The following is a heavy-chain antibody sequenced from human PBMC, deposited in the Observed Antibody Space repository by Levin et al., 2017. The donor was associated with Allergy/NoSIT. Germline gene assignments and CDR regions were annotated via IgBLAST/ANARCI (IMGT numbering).Heavy chain of an antibody. D-gene: IGHD2-21*01. Sequence: GESLKISCAASGFTFSTYWMHWVRQAPGKGLVWVSRINEDGSTTTYADSVKGRFTISRDNAKNTLYLQMNSLRAEDTAVYYCAKDLSGGEDFWGQGTLVTVSS. V-gene: IGHV3-74*01. CDR2: INEDGSTT. J-gene: IGHJ4*02. CDR3: AKDLSGGEDF. CDR1: GFTFSTYW.